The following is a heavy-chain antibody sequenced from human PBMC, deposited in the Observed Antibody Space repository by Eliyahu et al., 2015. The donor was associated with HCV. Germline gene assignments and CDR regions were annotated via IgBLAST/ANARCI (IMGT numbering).Heavy chain of an antibody. D-gene: IGHD6-25*01. CDR3: ARGWSSGSFDF. CDR1: GYDFSDYY. Sequence: VLLEQSGAELKRPGASVKVSCKTSGYDFSDYYIHWVRQSPGQGLEGVGWINPNNGHTNYAEKFLGRVTMASDTSSSAAHMDLKRLTSDDTGIYYCARGWSSGSFDFWGQGTLVTVSS. CDR2: INPNNGHT. J-gene: IGHJ4*02. V-gene: IGHV1-2*02.